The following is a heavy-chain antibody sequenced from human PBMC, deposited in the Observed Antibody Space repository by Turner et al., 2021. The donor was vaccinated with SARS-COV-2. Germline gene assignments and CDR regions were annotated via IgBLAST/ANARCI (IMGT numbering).Heavy chain of an antibody. V-gene: IGHV3-33*05. J-gene: IGHJ5*02. CDR2: ISYDGSNK. CDR1: GFTFSSYG. CDR3: AREGLWPDNWFDP. D-gene: IGHD3-10*01. Sequence: QVQLVESGGGVVQPGRSLRLSCAASGFTFSSYGMHWVRQAPGKGLEWVAVISYDGSNKYYADSVKGRFTISRDNSKNTLYLQMNSLRAEDTAVYYCAREGLWPDNWFDPWGQGTLVTVSS.